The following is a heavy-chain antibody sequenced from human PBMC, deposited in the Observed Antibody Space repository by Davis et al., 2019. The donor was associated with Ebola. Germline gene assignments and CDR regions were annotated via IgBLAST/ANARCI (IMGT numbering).Heavy chain of an antibody. J-gene: IGHJ5*02. CDR1: GYTFTSYA. V-gene: IGHV1-3*01. CDR2: INAGNGNT. D-gene: IGHD1-26*01. Sequence: ASVKVSCKASGYTFTSYAMHWVRQAPGQRLEWMGWINAGNGNTKYSQKFQGRVTITRDTSASTAYMELSSLRSEDTAVYYCARGRGREWELFGWFDPWGQGTLVTVSS. CDR3: ARGRGREWELFGWFDP.